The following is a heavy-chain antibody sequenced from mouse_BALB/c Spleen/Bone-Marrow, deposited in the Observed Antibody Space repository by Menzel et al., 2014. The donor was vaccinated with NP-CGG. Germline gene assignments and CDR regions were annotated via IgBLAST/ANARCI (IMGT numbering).Heavy chain of an antibody. CDR1: GFNIKDTY. CDR2: IDPANGNT. J-gene: IGHJ3*01. Sequence: VQLVESGAELVKPGASVKLSCTASGFNIKDTYMHWVKQRPEQGLEWIGRIDPANGNTKYDPKFQGKATITADTSSNTAYLQLSSLTSEDTAVYYCARWGITTGFAYWGQGTLVTVSA. D-gene: IGHD2-4*01. V-gene: IGHV14-3*02. CDR3: ARWGITTGFAY.